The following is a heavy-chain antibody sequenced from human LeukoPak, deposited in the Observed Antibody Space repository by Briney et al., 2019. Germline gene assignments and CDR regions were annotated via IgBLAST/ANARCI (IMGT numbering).Heavy chain of an antibody. V-gene: IGHV1-46*01. D-gene: IGHD3-3*01. CDR2: INPSGGST. Sequence: ASVKVSCKASGYTFTSYYMHWVRQAPGQGLEWMGIINPSGGSTSYAQKFQGRVTMTRDTSTSTVYMELSSLRSEDTAVYYCARVRRITIFESPSNYYYYGMDVWGQGTTVTVSS. J-gene: IGHJ6*02. CDR3: ARVRRITIFESPSNYYYYGMDV. CDR1: GYTFTSYY.